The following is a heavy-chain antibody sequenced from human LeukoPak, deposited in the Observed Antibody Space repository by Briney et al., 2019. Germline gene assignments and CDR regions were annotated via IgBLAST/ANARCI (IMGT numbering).Heavy chain of an antibody. CDR1: GFSFSEYY. CDR2: ISSSGSTT. D-gene: IGHD2-2*02. V-gene: IGHV3-11*01. Sequence: GGSVRLSCAASGFSFSEYYMSWIRQAPGKGLEWVSYISSSGSTTYYADSVKGRFTISRDNSKNALYLQMNSLRAEDTAVYYCAKDGAAGYCSSTSCYNDYWGQGTLVTVSS. J-gene: IGHJ4*02. CDR3: AKDGAAGYCSSTSCYNDY.